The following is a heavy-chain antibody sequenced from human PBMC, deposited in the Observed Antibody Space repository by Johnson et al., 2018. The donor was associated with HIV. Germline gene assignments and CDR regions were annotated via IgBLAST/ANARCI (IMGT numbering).Heavy chain of an antibody. CDR3: ARFGDMATSFHGFDI. J-gene: IGHJ3*02. CDR2: ISSRGSTM. Sequence: EVQLVESGGGLVQPGGSLRLSCAASGFTFSSYWMSWVRQAPGKGLEWVSYISSRGSTMYYADSVKDRFTISRDNAKNSLHLQMNSLRAEDTAVYYCARFGDMATSFHGFDIWGQGTMVTVSS. D-gene: IGHD5-24*01. V-gene: IGHV3-48*04. CDR1: GFTFSSYW.